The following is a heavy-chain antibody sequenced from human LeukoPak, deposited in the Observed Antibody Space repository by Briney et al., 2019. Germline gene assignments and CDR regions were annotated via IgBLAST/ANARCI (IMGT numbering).Heavy chain of an antibody. Sequence: GGSLRLSCAASGFTFSSYAMHWVRQAPGKGLEWVAVISYDGSNKYYADSVKGRFTISRDNSKNTLYLQMNSLRAEDTAVYYCAPSNFDYWGQGTLVTVSS. D-gene: IGHD4-11*01. CDR1: GFTFSSYA. V-gene: IGHV3-30-3*01. J-gene: IGHJ4*02. CDR2: ISYDGSNK. CDR3: APSNFDY.